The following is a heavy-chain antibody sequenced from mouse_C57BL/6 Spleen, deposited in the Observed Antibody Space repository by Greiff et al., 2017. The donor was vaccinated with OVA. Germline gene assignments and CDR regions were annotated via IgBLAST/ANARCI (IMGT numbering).Heavy chain of an antibody. CDR1: GYTFTDYY. V-gene: IGHV1-26*01. J-gene: IGHJ3*01. D-gene: IGHD4-1*01. Sequence: EVQLQQSGPELVKPGASVKISCKASGYTFTDYYMNWVKQSHGKSLEWIGDINPNNGGTSYNQKFKGKATLTVDKSSSTAYMELRSLTSEDSAVYYCARELGRDWGQGTLVTVSA. CDR3: ARELGRD. CDR2: INPNNGGT.